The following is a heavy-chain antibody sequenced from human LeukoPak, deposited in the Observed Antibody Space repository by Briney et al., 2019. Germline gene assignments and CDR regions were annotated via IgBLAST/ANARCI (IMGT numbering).Heavy chain of an antibody. V-gene: IGHV4-4*07. J-gene: IGHJ3*02. CDR3: ARARGYGDPPHDAFDI. D-gene: IGHD4-17*01. CDR1: GGSLSSYY. CDR2: IYTSGST. Sequence: PSETLSLTCTVSGGSLSSYYWSWIRQPAGKGLEWIGRIYTSGSTNYNPSLKSRVTMSVDTSKNQFSLKLSSVTAADTAVYYCARARGYGDPPHDAFDIWGQGTMVTVSS.